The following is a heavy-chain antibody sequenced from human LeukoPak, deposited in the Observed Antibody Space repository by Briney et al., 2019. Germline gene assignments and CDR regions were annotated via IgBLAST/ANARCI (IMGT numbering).Heavy chain of an antibody. J-gene: IGHJ4*02. D-gene: IGHD2-2*02. V-gene: IGHV3-30*02. Sequence: GESLRLSCATSGFTFSFYSMHWVRQAPGKGLEWVAFIQYDGSYKFYADSVQGRFSISRDNSKNTLFLQMNSLRPDDTAVYYCAKTSDQLLYSKFDFWGQGTLVTVSS. CDR2: IQYDGSYK. CDR3: AKTSDQLLYSKFDF. CDR1: GFTFSFYS.